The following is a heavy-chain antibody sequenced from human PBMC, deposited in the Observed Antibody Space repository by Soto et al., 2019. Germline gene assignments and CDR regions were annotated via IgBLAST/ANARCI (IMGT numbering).Heavy chain of an antibody. V-gene: IGHV3-30*18. CDR2: ISDTGSSH. J-gene: IGHJ4*02. D-gene: IGHD2-2*01. Sequence: VGSLRLSCVGSGFTFSSYGRHWVRQAPGKGLECVAVISDTGSSHYYAASVEGRFTISRENSKNTLSLHMDRLRVEDTAVYYCAKDRGGDCPDNSCYFGADYWGQGTPVTVSS. CDR3: AKDRGGDCPDNSCYFGADY. CDR1: GFTFSSYG.